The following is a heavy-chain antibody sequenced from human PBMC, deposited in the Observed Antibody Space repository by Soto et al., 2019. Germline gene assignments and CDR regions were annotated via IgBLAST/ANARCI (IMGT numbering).Heavy chain of an antibody. V-gene: IGHV4-59*01. Sequence: SETLSLTCTVSGGSISSYYWSWIRQPPGKGLKRIGYIYYSGSTNYNPSLKSRVTISVDTSKNQFSLKLSSVTAADTAVYYCARGSYYGSGRINYYYYYMDVWGKGTTVTVSS. CDR3: ARGSYYGSGRINYYYYYMDV. J-gene: IGHJ6*03. CDR2: IYYSGST. D-gene: IGHD3-10*01. CDR1: GGSISSYY.